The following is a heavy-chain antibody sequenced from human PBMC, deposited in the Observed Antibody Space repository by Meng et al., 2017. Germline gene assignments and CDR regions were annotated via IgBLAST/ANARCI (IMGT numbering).Heavy chain of an antibody. CDR2: IIPILGIA. V-gene: IGHV1-69*08. CDR1: GGTFSSYT. J-gene: IGHJ4*02. CDR3: ARDLSGSGTFDY. Sequence: VQVVQSGAEGKKPGSAVKVSCKASGGTFSSYTISWVRQAPGQGLEWMGRIIPILGIANYAQKFQGRVTITADKSTSTAYMELSSLRSEDTAVYYCARDLSGSGTFDYWGQGTLVTVSS. D-gene: IGHD3-10*01.